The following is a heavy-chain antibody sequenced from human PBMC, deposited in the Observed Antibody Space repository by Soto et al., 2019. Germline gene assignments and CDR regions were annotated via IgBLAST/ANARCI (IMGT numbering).Heavy chain of an antibody. CDR2: ISSSSSYI. CDR1: GFTFSSST. V-gene: IGHV3-21*01. D-gene: IGHD2-21*02. J-gene: IGHJ4*02. CDR3: ARVQVVTAIPTNFDY. Sequence: GGSLRLSCTGSGFTFSSSTMTWVRQGPGKGLEWVSSISSSSSYIYFADSLKGRFTISRDNAKNSLYLQMNSLRAEDTAVYYCARVQVVTAIPTNFDYWAQGTLVTVSS.